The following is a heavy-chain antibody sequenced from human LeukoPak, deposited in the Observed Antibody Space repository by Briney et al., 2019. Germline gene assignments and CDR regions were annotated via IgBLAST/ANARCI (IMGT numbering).Heavy chain of an antibody. CDR2: ISGSGDTT. D-gene: IGHD2-2*01. CDR1: GFTFSSYG. J-gene: IGHJ4*02. CDR3: AKSTDESRGPSNY. V-gene: IGHV3-23*01. Sequence: SGGSLRLSCGTPGFTFSSYGMSRVRQAPGKRLEWVSIISGSGDTTYYADSGKGRFTISRDSSKNTLYLQMNSLRAEDTAVYYCAKSTDESRGPSNYWGQGTLVTVSS.